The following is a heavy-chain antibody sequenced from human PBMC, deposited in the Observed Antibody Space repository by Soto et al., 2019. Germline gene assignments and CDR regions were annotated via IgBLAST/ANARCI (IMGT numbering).Heavy chain of an antibody. J-gene: IGHJ6*02. CDR3: TKASSDRHHMDV. Sequence: GGSLRLSCATSVFTFSNFVMRWVRQTPGKGLEWVSTITSTGGDTYYTDSVKGRFTISRDNSKNTLYLQMSSLRAEDTALYYCTKASSDRHHMDVWGQGTTVTVSS. V-gene: IGHV3-23*01. CDR2: ITSTGGDT. CDR1: VFTFSNFV.